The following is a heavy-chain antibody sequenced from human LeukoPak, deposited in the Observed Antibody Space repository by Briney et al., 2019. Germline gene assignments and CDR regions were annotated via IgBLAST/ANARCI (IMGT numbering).Heavy chain of an antibody. CDR1: GGSFSGYY. V-gene: IGHV4-30-2*01. J-gene: IGHJ2*01. Sequence: SETLSLTCAVYGGSFSGYYWSWIRQPPGKGLEWIGYIYHSGSTYYNPSLKSRVTISVDRSKNQFSLKLSSVTAADTAVYYCARVPTIVQYFDLWGRGTLVTVSS. CDR3: ARVPTIVQYFDL. CDR2: IYHSGST. D-gene: IGHD3-22*01.